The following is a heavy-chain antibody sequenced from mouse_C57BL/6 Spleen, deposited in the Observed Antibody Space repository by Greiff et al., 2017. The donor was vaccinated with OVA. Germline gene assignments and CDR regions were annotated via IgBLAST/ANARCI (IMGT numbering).Heavy chain of an antibody. CDR2: IYPGDGDT. Sequence: VQLQESGPELVKPGASVKMSCKASGYAFSSSWMNWVKQRPGKGLEWIGRIYPGDGDTNYNGKFKGKATLTADKSSSTAYMQLSSLSSEDAAFYFAASPYDYDGGQWDFDVWGTGTTVTVSS. J-gene: IGHJ1*03. CDR1: GYAFSSSW. D-gene: IGHD2-4*01. V-gene: IGHV1-82*01. CDR3: ASPYDYDGGQWDFDV.